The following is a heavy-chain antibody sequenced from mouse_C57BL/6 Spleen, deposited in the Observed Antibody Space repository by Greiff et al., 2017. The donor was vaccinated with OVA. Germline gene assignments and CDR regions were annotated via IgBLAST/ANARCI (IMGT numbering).Heavy chain of an antibody. J-gene: IGHJ1*03. D-gene: IGHD2-3*01. CDR1: GYTFTSYW. Sequence: QVQLKESGAELVKPGASVKLSCKASGYTFTSYWMQWVKQRPGQGLEWIGEIDPSDSYTNYNQKFKGKATLTVDTSSSTAYMQLSSLTSEDSAVYYCAKRPYDGYYGYFDVWGTGTTVTVSS. CDR2: IDPSDSYT. V-gene: IGHV1-50*01. CDR3: AKRPYDGYYGYFDV.